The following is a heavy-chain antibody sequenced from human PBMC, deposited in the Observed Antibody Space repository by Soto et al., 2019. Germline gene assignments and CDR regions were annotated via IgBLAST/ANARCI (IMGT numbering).Heavy chain of an antibody. CDR1: GRSIISSNW. CDR2: ISSNGCST. J-gene: IGHJ3*02. CDR3: VKQDGYSYAFDI. Sequence: ETLSLTCAVSGRSIISSNWWSWVRQPPGKGLEYVSAISSNGCSTYYADSVKVRFTISRDNSNNTLYLQMSSLRAEYTAVYYFVKQDGYSYAFDIWGQGTMVTFSS. V-gene: IGHV3-64D*06. D-gene: IGHD5-18*01.